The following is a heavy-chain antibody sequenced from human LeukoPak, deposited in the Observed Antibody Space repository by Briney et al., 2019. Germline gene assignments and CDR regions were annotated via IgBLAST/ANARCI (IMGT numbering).Heavy chain of an antibody. Sequence: SETLSLTCTVSGGSISGYYWSWIRQPPGKGLEWIGYIYYSGSTNYNPSLKSRVTISVDTSKSQFSLRVNSVTAADTAVYYCARGRTYATRFDYWGRGTLVTVSS. D-gene: IGHD2-2*01. CDR3: ARGRTYATRFDY. CDR2: IYYSGST. V-gene: IGHV4-59*01. CDR1: GGSISGYY. J-gene: IGHJ4*02.